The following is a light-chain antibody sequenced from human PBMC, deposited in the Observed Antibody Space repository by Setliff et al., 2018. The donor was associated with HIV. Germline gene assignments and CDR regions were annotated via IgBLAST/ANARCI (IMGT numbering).Light chain of an antibody. Sequence: QSVLTQPRSVSGSPGQSVTISCTRTSSDIGGYNYVSWYQQHPDKASKLLIYDVSKRPSGVPDRFSGSKSGNTASLTISGLQAEDEADYYCCSYAGSYTSSVFGTGTKVTVL. J-gene: IGLJ1*01. V-gene: IGLV2-11*01. CDR3: CSYAGSYTSSV. CDR2: DVS. CDR1: SSDIGGYNY.